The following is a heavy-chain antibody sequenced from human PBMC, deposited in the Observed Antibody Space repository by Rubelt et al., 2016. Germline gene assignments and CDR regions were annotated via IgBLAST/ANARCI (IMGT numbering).Heavy chain of an antibody. J-gene: IGHJ4*02. Sequence: VQLLESGGGVVQPGGALRLSCVVSGFTLSRFGMHWVRQAPGKGLEWVAVIWYDGSDEYYADSVKGRFTISRDNSKNMLYLQMNNLRVEDTALYYCTFFDYWGQGTLVTVSS. CDR3: TFFDY. V-gene: IGHV3-33*08. CDR2: IWYDGSDE. CDR1: GFTLSRFG.